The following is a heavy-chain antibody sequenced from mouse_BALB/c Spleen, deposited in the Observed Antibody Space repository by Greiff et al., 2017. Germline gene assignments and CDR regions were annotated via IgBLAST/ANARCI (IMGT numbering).Heavy chain of an antibody. V-gene: IGHV5-6*01. CDR2: ISSGGSYT. J-gene: IGHJ1*01. Sequence: VQLKESGGDLVKPGGSLKLSCAASGFTFSSYGMSWVRQTPDKRLEWVATISSGGSYTYYPDSVKGRFTISRDNAKNTLYLQMSSLKSEDTAMYYCARGGLGYFDVWGAGTTVTVSS. CDR1: GFTFSSYG. CDR3: ARGGLGYFDV. D-gene: IGHD2-2*01.